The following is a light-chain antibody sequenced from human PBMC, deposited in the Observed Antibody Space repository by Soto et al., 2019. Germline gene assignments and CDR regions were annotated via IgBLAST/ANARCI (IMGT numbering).Light chain of an antibody. CDR1: QRVSSN. Sequence: TQSPGTLSLSPGEGATLSCRASQRVSSNLAWYQQKPGQAPRLLIYGASTRATGIPARFSGSGSGTEFTLTISSLQSEDFAVYYCQQYNNWWTFGQGTKVDIK. J-gene: IGKJ1*01. CDR2: GAS. V-gene: IGKV3-15*01. CDR3: QQYNNWWT.